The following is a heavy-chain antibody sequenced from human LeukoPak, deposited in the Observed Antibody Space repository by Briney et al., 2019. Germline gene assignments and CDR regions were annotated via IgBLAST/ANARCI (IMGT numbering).Heavy chain of an antibody. J-gene: IGHJ4*01. D-gene: IGHD3-22*01. CDR3: AIDRLSYDWSDYRFHY. V-gene: IGHV3-7*01. Sequence: GSLRLSCVASGFTFITYWMNWFRRAPGKGLERVGNINDDGREVNYVDSVRGRFIISRDNAKDSLYLQMNSLRVDDTAMYYCAIDRLSYDWSDYRFHYWGQGARVTVSS. CDR1: GFTFITYW. CDR2: INDDGREV.